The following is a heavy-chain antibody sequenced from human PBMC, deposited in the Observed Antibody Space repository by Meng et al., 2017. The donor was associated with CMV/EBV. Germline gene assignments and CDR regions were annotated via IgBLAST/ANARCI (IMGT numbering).Heavy chain of an antibody. CDR3: AREAAGYDLNAFEI. J-gene: IGHJ3*02. Sequence: ASVKVSCKGSGYTFTGYYLRWVRQAPGQGLEWMGWINPNTNGTNYAQKFQGRVSMTRDTSISIAYMELSRLRSDDTAVYFCAREAAGYDLNAFEIWGQGTTVTVSS. CDR1: GYTFTGYY. V-gene: IGHV1-2*02. CDR2: INPNTNGT. D-gene: IGHD5-12*01.